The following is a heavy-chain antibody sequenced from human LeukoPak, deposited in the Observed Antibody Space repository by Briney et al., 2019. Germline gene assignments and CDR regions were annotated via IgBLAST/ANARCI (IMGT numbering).Heavy chain of an antibody. J-gene: IGHJ4*02. CDR2: IYTSGST. D-gene: IGHD3-22*01. CDR3: ARENYYDTSGYLLDN. CDR1: GGSISSGSYY. Sequence: SQTLSLTCTVSGGSISSGSYYWSWIRQPAWKGLEWIGRIYTSGSTNYNPSLKSRVTISVDTSKNQFSLKLSSVTAADTAVYYCARENYYDTSGYLLDNWGQGTLVTVSS. V-gene: IGHV4-61*02.